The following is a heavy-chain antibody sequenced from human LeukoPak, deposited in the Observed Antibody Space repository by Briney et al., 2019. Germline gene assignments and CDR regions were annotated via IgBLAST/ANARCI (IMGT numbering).Heavy chain of an antibody. J-gene: IGHJ3*01. CDR3: ARRGGSNGWGAFDV. Sequence: GGSLRLSCAASGFTFSSYAMSWVRQAPGKGLEWVSYISDSGGSTYYADSVKGRFTISRDNSKNTVFLQMNSLSRDDTAVYYCARRGGSNGWGAFDVWGQGTTITVSS. V-gene: IGHV3-23*01. CDR1: GFTFSSYA. D-gene: IGHD2-8*01. CDR2: ISDSGGST.